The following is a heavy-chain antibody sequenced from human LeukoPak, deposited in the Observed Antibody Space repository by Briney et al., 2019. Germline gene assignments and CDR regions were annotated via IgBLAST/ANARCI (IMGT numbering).Heavy chain of an antibody. CDR1: DGSITNDD. CDR2: VHYSGTA. V-gene: IGHV4-59*01. J-gene: IGHJ4*02. CDR3: ARGYGDFRVEGRYFHS. D-gene: IGHD4-17*01. Sequence: SETLSLTCTVSDGSITNDDWSWVRQPPGKGLEFIGHVHYSGTANYKPSLRSRVTISIATSKQQFFLKLKSVTAADTAVYYCARGYGDFRVEGRYFHSWGQGTLVTASS.